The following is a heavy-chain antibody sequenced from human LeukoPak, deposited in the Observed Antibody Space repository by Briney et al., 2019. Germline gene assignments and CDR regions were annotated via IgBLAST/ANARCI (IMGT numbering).Heavy chain of an antibody. CDR3: ARGIWIAAFDI. J-gene: IGHJ3*02. CDR1: GGSISSGGYS. D-gene: IGHD2-2*03. CDR2: IYHSGST. Sequence: SETLSLTCAVSGGSISSGGYSWSWIRQPPGKGLEWIGYIYHSGSTYYNPSLKSRVTISVDRSKNQFSLKLSSVTAAYTAVYYCARGIWIAAFDIWGQGTMVTVSS. V-gene: IGHV4-30-2*01.